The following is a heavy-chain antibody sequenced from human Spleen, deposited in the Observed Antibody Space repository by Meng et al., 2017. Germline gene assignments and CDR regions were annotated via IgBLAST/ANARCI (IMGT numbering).Heavy chain of an antibody. CDR1: GFSFSDYY. J-gene: IGHJ6*02. CDR3: AGDYGDYYYYGVDV. D-gene: IGHD4-17*01. V-gene: IGHV3-11*01. CDR2: ISSSGSTI. Sequence: GESLKISCATSGFSFSDYYMSWIRQAPGKGLEWVSYISSSGSTIYYADSVKGRFTISRDNAKNSLYLQMNSLRAEDTAVYYCAGDYGDYYYYGVDVWGQGTPVTVSS.